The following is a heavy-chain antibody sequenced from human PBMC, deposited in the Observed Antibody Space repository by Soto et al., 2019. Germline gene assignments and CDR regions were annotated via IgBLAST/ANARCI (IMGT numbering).Heavy chain of an antibody. D-gene: IGHD3-16*01. J-gene: IGHJ4*02. V-gene: IGHV4-30-2*01. CDR3: ATYTAFAKYYFDY. CDR2: IYPSGTI. Sequence: SETLSLTCAVSGVSITSNGYSWSWIRQPPGKGLEWIGYIYPSGTIFYNPSLNSRVTISADTSNNQFSLKLTSVTAADTDVYFCATYTAFAKYYFDYWGRGTLVTVSS. CDR1: GVSITSNGYS.